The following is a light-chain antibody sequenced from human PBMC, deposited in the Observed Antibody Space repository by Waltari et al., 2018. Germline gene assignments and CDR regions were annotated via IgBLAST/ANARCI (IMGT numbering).Light chain of an antibody. V-gene: IGLV1-40*01. Sequence: QSVLTQPPSVSGAPGQRVTISCTGTRSNIGAHYDVHWYQHLPATAPKVLHYGNTHRPSGVPDRFSGSKSGTSASLAITGLQAEDEADYYCQSYDKSLSAWVFGGGTRLTVL. CDR3: QSYDKSLSAWV. CDR1: RSNIGAHYD. CDR2: GNT. J-gene: IGLJ3*02.